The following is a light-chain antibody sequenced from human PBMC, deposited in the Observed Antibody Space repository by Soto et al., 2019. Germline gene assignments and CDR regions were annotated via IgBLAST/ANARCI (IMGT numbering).Light chain of an antibody. Sequence: DIQMTQSPSSLSAFVGDRVTITCRASQSIATYLNWYQQKPGKAPKLLIYAASSLQSGVPSRFSGSGSGTDFTLTISSLQAEDFASYYCQHSLRTPPTFGGGTKVEIK. CDR1: QSIATY. CDR3: QHSLRTPPT. CDR2: AAS. J-gene: IGKJ4*01. V-gene: IGKV1-39*01.